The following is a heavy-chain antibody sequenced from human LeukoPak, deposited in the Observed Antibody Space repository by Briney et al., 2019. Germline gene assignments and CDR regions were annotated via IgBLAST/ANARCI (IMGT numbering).Heavy chain of an antibody. CDR1: GFTFSSYG. CDR2: ISYDGSNK. V-gene: IGHV3-30*18. Sequence: GRSLRLSCAASGFTFSSYGMHWVRQAPGKGLEWVAVISYDGSNKYYADSVKGRFTISRDNSKNTLYLQMNSLRAEDTAVCYCAKSDSGWPNYFDYWGQGTLVTVSS. CDR3: AKSDSGWPNYFDY. D-gene: IGHD6-19*01. J-gene: IGHJ4*02.